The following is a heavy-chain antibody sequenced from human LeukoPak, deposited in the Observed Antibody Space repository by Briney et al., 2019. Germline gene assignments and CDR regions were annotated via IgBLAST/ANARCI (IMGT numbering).Heavy chain of an antibody. V-gene: IGHV1-2*02. CDR1: GYTFTGYY. CDR3: ARSPRDIVVVPAAKTDGPDWYFDL. J-gene: IGHJ2*01. CDR2: INPNSGGT. D-gene: IGHD2-2*01. Sequence: EASVKVSCKASGYTFTGYYMHWVRQAPGQGLEWMGWINPNSGGTNYAQKFQGRVTMTRDTSISTAYMELSRLRSDDTAVYYCARSPRDIVVVPAAKTDGPDWYFDLWGRGTLVTVSS.